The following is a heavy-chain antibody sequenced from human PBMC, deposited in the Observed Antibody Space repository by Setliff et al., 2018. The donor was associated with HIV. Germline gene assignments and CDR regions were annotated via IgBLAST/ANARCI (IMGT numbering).Heavy chain of an antibody. CDR2: IRYDASNK. J-gene: IGHJ6*03. Sequence: GGSLSLSCAPSGFTFSDYGIHWVRQAPGKGLELLTYIRYDASNKFYADSVKGRFTISRDNSKNTLFLQLNSLRVDDTAVYYCAKSCDVPSTPGRYYYSRDVWGKGTTVTVSS. CDR3: AKSCDVPSTPGRYYYSRDV. V-gene: IGHV3-30*02. CDR1: GFTFSDYG. D-gene: IGHD2-2*01.